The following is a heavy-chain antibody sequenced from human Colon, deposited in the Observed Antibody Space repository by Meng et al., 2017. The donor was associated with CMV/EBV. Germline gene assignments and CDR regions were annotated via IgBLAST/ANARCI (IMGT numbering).Heavy chain of an antibody. CDR2: ISWNSVT. CDR3: AAHPLKYRAFDV. CDR1: GFRFDHYA. J-gene: IGHJ3*01. D-gene: IGHD1-1*01. Sequence: SLKISCVGSGFRFDHYAMHWVRQAPGKGLEWVSGISWNSVTEYVGSVKGRFTISRDNAKNSLYLQLNSLRPEDTAIYYCAAHPLKYRAFDVWGQGTVVTVSS. V-gene: IGHV3-9*01.